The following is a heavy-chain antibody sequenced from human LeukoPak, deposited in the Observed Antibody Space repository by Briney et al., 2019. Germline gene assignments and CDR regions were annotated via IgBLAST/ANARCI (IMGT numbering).Heavy chain of an antibody. J-gene: IGHJ4*02. V-gene: IGHV1-18*01. CDR2: ISAYNGNT. CDR1: GYTFTSYG. D-gene: IGHD6-13*01. Sequence: GASVKVSCKASGYTFTSYGISWVRQAPGQGLEWMGWISAYNGNTNYAQKLQGRVTMTTDTSTSTAYMELRSLRSDDTAVYYCARVFSPREQQLVDYWGQGTLVTVSS. CDR3: ARVFSPREQQLVDY.